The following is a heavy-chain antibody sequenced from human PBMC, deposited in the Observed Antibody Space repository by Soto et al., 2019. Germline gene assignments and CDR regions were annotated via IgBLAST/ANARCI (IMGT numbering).Heavy chain of an antibody. D-gene: IGHD2-2*01. Sequence: EEQLVESGGGLVKPGGSLRLSCAGSGFTFSNAWMNWVRQAPGKGLEWVGRIKSKPDGETIDYAAPVKGRFTISRDDSNNTVYLQMNSLKTEDTAVYFCSTGYALDHWGQGTLVTVSS. CDR1: GFTFSNAW. CDR2: IKSKPDGETI. J-gene: IGHJ4*02. CDR3: STGYALDH. V-gene: IGHV3-15*07.